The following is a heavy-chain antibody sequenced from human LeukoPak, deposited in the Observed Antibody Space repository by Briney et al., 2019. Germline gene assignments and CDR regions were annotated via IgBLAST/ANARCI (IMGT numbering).Heavy chain of an antibody. J-gene: IGHJ4*02. D-gene: IGHD4-11*01. CDR2: ISGSGGST. Sequence: GGSLRLSCAASGFTFSSYAMSWVRQAPGKGLEWVSAISGSGGSTYYADSVKGRFTISRDNSKNTLYLQMNSLRAEDTGVYYCTTLTHSDYIMYERSADWGQGTLVTVSS. V-gene: IGHV3-23*01. CDR3: TTLTHSDYIMYERSAD. CDR1: GFTFSSYA.